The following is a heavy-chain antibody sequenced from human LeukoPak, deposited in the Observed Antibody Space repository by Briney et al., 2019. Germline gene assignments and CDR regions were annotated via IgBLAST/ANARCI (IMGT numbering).Heavy chain of an antibody. V-gene: IGHV4-61*02. Sequence: SQTLSLTCTVSGGSISSGSYYWSWIRQPAGKGLEWIGRIYTSGSTNYNPSLKSRVTISVDTSKNQFSLKLSSVTAADTAVYYCARDRAGLYYYYMDVWGKGTTATVSS. CDR2: IYTSGST. CDR1: GGSISSGSYY. J-gene: IGHJ6*03. CDR3: ARDRAGLYYYYMDV.